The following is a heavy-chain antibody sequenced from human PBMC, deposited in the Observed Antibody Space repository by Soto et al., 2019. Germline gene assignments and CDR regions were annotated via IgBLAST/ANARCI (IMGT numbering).Heavy chain of an antibody. CDR2: IYYSGST. Sequence: QVQLQESGPGLVKPSQTLSLTCTVSGGSISSGDYYWSWIRQPPGKDLEWIGYIYYSGSTYYNPSLQSRVTISVDTSKNQFSLKLSSVTSAVTAVYYCARGDGFIGPSDWGQGTLVTVSS. CDR1: GGSISSGDYY. CDR3: ARGDGFIGPSD. V-gene: IGHV4-30-4*01. J-gene: IGHJ4*02. D-gene: IGHD2-15*01.